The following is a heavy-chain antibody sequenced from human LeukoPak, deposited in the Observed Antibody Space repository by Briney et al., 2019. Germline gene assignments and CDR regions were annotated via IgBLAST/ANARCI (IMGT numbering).Heavy chain of an antibody. D-gene: IGHD3-10*01. Sequence: SETLSLTCTVSGYSISSGYYWGWIRQPPGKGLEWIGSIYHSGSTYYNPSLKSRVTISVDTSKNQFSLKLSSVTAADTAVYYCAIVVRGVIITSYFDYWGQGTLVTVSS. CDR3: AIVVRGVIITSYFDY. CDR2: IYHSGST. V-gene: IGHV4-38-2*02. CDR1: GYSISSGYY. J-gene: IGHJ4*02.